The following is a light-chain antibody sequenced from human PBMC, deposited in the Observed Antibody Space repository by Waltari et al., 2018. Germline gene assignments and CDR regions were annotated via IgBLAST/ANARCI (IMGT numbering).Light chain of an antibody. V-gene: IGLV6-57*03. Sequence: NFMLTQPHSVSASPGKTVTISCTRTSDSIASTYVQWYQQRPGSAPTTVIYEDKQRPSGVPDRFSGSIDSSSNSASLTISGLKTEDEADYYCQSYDNSNLHWVFGGGTKLTVL. CDR3: QSYDNSNLHWV. CDR1: SDSIASTY. J-gene: IGLJ3*02. CDR2: EDK.